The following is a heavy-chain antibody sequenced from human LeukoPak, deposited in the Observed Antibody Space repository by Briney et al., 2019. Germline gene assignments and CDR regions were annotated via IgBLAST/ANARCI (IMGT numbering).Heavy chain of an antibody. V-gene: IGHV4-4*02. CDR1: GGSISSSNW. CDR2: ISHDGST. CDR3: ARGDNYVFDV. Sequence: SETLSLTCVVSGGSISSSNWWSWVRQPPEKGLEWIGEISHDGSTNYNPSLKSRVTISVDKSNNHFSLKLTSVTAADTAMYYCARGDNYVFDVWGRGALVSVSS. D-gene: IGHD5-24*01. J-gene: IGHJ2*01.